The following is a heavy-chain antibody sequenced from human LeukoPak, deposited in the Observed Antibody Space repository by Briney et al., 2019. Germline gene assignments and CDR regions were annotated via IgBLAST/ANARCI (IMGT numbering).Heavy chain of an antibody. J-gene: IGHJ4*02. V-gene: IGHV4-61*02. D-gene: IGHD3-16*02. CDR1: GGSITFGSYY. CDR2: IYTSGRT. Sequence: SETLSLTCTVSGGSITFGSYYWTWIRQPAGKGLEWIGRIYTSGRTFYNPSLKSRVTISMDTSMNQFSLRLSPVTAADTAVYYCARARVIPASFDDWGQGALVTVSS. CDR3: ARARVIPASFDD.